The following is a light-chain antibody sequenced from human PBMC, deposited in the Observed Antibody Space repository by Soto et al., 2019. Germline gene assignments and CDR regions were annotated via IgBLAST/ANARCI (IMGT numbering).Light chain of an antibody. CDR2: GAS. CDR3: QHYNTWPWT. J-gene: IGKJ1*01. CDR1: QSVNSN. V-gene: IGKV3-15*01. Sequence: ETVMTQSPATLSVSPGERATLSCWASQSVNSNLAWYQQKLGQAPRVLIYGASTRATGIPARFSGSGSETEFILTFSSLQSEDSATYYCQHYNTWPWTFGQGTKVEIK.